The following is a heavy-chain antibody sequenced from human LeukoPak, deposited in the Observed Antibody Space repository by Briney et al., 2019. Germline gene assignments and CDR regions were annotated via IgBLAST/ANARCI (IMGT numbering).Heavy chain of an antibody. J-gene: IGHJ4*02. CDR2: IYNSGIT. Sequence: SETLSLTCTVSGGSISSYYWSWIRQPPGKGLEWIGCIYNSGITNYNPSLKSRVNISVDTSKNQFSMKLTSVTAADTAVYYCARRLDDWGQGTLVTVSS. V-gene: IGHV4-59*08. CDR1: GGSISSYY. CDR3: ARRLDD.